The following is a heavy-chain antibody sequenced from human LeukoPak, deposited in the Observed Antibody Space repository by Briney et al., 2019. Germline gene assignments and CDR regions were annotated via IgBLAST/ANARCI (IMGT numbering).Heavy chain of an antibody. D-gene: IGHD5-18*01. V-gene: IGHV3-30-3*01. CDR2: ISYDGSNK. J-gene: IGHJ6*02. CDR3: AKGQADTAMVSVYYYYYYGMDV. CDR1: GFTFSSYA. Sequence: GGSLRLSCAASGFTFSSYAMHWVRQAPGKGLEWVAVISYDGSNKYYADSVKGRFTISRDNSKSTLYLQMNSLRAEDTAVYYCAKGQADTAMVSVYYYYYYGMDVWGQGTTVTVSS.